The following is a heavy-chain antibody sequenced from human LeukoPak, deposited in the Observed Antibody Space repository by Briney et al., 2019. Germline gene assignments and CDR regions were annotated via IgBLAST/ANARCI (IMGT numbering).Heavy chain of an antibody. Sequence: SPSETLSLTCTVSGFSISSGDYYWRWIRQPPGKGLEWIGYIYYSGSTYYNPSLKSRVTISVDTSKNQFSLKLSSVTAADTAVYYCARDLYGDYPDPWGQGTLVTVSS. V-gene: IGHV4-30-4*01. D-gene: IGHD4-17*01. CDR2: IYYSGST. CDR3: ARDLYGDYPDP. CDR1: GFSISSGDYY. J-gene: IGHJ5*02.